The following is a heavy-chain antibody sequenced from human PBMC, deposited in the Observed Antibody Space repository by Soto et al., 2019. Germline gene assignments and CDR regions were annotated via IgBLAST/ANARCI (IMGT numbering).Heavy chain of an antibody. V-gene: IGHV4-39*01. CDR2: IYYRGNA. J-gene: IGHJ4*02. CDR1: DDSINSDKYY. CDR3: ARLEGLATISYYFDF. D-gene: IGHD3-9*01. Sequence: QLQLQESGPGLVKPSETLSLTCSVSDDSINSDKYYWGWIRQPPGKGLEWIGSIYYRGNAYYNPSRQTRVTIYLDKSKSQFSLKLNSVTAADSAVYFCARLEGLATISYYFDFWGPGALVTVSS.